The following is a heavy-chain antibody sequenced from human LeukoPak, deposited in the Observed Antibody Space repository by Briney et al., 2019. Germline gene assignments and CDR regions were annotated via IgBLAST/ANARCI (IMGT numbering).Heavy chain of an antibody. D-gene: IGHD6-13*01. CDR1: GYTFTGYY. CDR2: INPNSGGT. V-gene: IGHV1-2*02. Sequence: ASVKVSCKASGYTFTGYYMHWVRQAPGQGLEWMGWINPNSGGTNYAQKFQGRVTMTRDTSISTAYMELSRLRSDDTAVYYCAVSSSWIYYYYYMDVWGKGTTVTVS. CDR3: AVSSSWIYYYYYMDV. J-gene: IGHJ6*03.